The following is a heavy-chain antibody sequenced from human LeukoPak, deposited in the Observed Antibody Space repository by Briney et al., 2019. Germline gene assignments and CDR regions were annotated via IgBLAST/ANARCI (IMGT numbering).Heavy chain of an antibody. CDR3: AKDRDSRQLVSLSDY. CDR1: GGSFSGYY. J-gene: IGHJ4*02. D-gene: IGHD6-13*01. CDR2: INHSGST. Sequence: SETLSLTCAVYGGSFSGYYWSWIRQPPGKGLEWIGEINHSGSTNYNPSLKSRVTISVDTSKNQFSLKLSSVTAADTAVYYCAKDRDSRQLVSLSDYWGQGTLVTVSS. V-gene: IGHV4-34*01.